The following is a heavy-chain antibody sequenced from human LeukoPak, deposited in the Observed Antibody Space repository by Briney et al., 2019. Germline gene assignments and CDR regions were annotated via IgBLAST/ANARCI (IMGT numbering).Heavy chain of an antibody. CDR2: IRSKAYGGTT. Sequence: PGRSLRLPCTASGFTFGDYAMSWVRQAPGEGLEWVGFIRSKAYGGTTEYAASVKGRFTISRDDSKSIAYLQMNSLKTEDTAVYYCTRDEYLDYWGQGTLVTVSS. V-gene: IGHV3-49*04. CDR3: TRDEYLDY. J-gene: IGHJ4*02. CDR1: GFTFGDYA.